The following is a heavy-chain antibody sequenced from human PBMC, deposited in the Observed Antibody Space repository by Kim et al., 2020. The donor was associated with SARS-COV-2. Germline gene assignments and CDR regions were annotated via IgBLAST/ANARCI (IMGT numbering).Heavy chain of an antibody. CDR3: AKAPRGYGYYYYYGMDV. Sequence: VKGRFTISRENNKNSLYLQMNSLRTEDTALYYCAKAPRGYGYYYYYGMDVWGQGTTVTVSS. J-gene: IGHJ6*02. D-gene: IGHD5-18*01. V-gene: IGHV3-43*01.